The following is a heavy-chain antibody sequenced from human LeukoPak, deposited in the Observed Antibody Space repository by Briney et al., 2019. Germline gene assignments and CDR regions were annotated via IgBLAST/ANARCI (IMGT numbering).Heavy chain of an antibody. CDR2: ISSSSSYI. CDR1: GLTFSSYS. CDR3: ARDSAGWGLTLQQGAFDI. J-gene: IGHJ3*02. V-gene: IGHV3-21*01. Sequence: TGGSLRLSCAASGLTFSSYSMNWVRQAPGKGLEWVSSISSSSSYIYYADSVKGRFTISRDSAKNSLYLQMNSLRAEDTAVYYCARDSAGWGLTLQQGAFDIWGQGTMVTVSS. D-gene: IGHD1-14*01.